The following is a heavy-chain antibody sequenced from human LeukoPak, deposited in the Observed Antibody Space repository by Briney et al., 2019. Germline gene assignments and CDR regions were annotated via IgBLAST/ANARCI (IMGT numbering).Heavy chain of an antibody. CDR2: ISAYNGNT. Sequence: ASVKVSCKASGYTFTSYGISWVRQAPGQGLEWMGWISAYNGNTNYAQKLQGRVTMTTDTSTSTAYMELRSLRSDDTAVYYCARDLVEAYCGGDCYPWYFDLWGRGTLVTVSS. V-gene: IGHV1-18*01. D-gene: IGHD2-21*01. CDR1: GYTFTSYG. CDR3: ARDLVEAYCGGDCYPWYFDL. J-gene: IGHJ2*01.